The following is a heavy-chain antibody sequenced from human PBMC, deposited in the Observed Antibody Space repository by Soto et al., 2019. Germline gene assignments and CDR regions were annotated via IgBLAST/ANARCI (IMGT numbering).Heavy chain of an antibody. CDR3: ARHGVRSSADFLVHGYYYYGMDV. CDR1: GYSFTSYW. Sequence: PGESLKISCKGSGYSFTSYWIGWVRQMPGKGLEWMGIIYPGDSDTRYSPSFQGQVTISADKSISTAYLQWSSLKASDTAMYYCARHGVRSSADFLVHGYYYYGMDVWGQGTTVTVSS. V-gene: IGHV5-51*01. D-gene: IGHD2-8*01. CDR2: IYPGDSDT. J-gene: IGHJ6*02.